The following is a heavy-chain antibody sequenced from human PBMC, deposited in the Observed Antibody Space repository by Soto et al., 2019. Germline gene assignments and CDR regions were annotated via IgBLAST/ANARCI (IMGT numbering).Heavy chain of an antibody. CDR1: GFPFSTYG. Sequence: GGSXRLSCAASGFPFSTYGMHWVRQAPGKGLEWVAVISYDGSNKYYADSVKGRFTISRDNSKNTLYLQMNSLRAEDTAVYYCAKDSRIVVVTPPYDYWGQGTLVTVS. CDR2: ISYDGSNK. CDR3: AKDSRIVVVTPPYDY. V-gene: IGHV3-30*18. J-gene: IGHJ4*02. D-gene: IGHD2-21*02.